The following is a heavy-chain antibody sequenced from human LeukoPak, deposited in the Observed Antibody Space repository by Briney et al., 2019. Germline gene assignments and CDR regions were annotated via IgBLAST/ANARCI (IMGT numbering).Heavy chain of an antibody. V-gene: IGHV3-33*06. J-gene: IGHJ4*02. CDR3: AKGDNYKPLYFDN. CDR1: GFRFSDFG. D-gene: IGHD1-20*01. CDR2: IWYDRSKK. Sequence: PGGSLRLSCAASGFRFSDFGMHWVRQAPGEGLEWVAVIWYDRSKKFYADSVEGRFTISSDNSKNTLFLQMNSLRDEDTAVYYCAKGDNYKPLYFDNWGQGSLVTVTA.